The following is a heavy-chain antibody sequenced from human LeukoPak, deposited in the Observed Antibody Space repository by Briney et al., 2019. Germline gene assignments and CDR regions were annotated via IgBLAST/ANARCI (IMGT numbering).Heavy chain of an antibody. CDR1: GYSFTSYW. D-gene: IGHD3-9*01. Sequence: GESLKISCKGSGYSFTSYWISWVRQMPGKGLEWVGRIDPSDSYTNYSPSFQGHVTISADKSISTAYLQWSSLKASDTAMYYCASTTEYYDILTGYYGPPRHWGQGTLVTVSS. J-gene: IGHJ4*02. CDR2: IDPSDSYT. V-gene: IGHV5-10-1*01. CDR3: ASTTEYYDILTGYYGPPRH.